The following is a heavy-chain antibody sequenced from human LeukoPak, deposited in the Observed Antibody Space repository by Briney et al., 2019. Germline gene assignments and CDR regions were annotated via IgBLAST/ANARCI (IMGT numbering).Heavy chain of an antibody. Sequence: GGSLRLSCAASGFTFSNYWMAWVRQAPGKGPEWVANINLDGSQKYYVDSVKGRFTISRDNAENSLYLQMNSLRAEDTAVYYCARGAYYYEDWSQGTLVTVSS. J-gene: IGHJ4*02. CDR3: ARGAYYYED. V-gene: IGHV3-7*01. CDR2: INLDGSQK. D-gene: IGHD3-22*01. CDR1: GFTFSNYW.